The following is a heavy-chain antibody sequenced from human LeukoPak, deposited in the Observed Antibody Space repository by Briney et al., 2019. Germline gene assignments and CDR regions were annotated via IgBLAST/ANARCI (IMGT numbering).Heavy chain of an antibody. CDR3: ARGSGWQKKGDY. D-gene: IGHD6-19*01. J-gene: IGHJ4*02. Sequence: SETLSLTCAVYGGSFSGYYWSWIRQPPGEGLEWIGEINHSGSTNYNPSLKSRVTISVDTSKNQFSLKLSSVTAADTAVYYCARGSGWQKKGDYWGQGTLVTVSS. CDR2: INHSGST. V-gene: IGHV4-34*01. CDR1: GGSFSGYY.